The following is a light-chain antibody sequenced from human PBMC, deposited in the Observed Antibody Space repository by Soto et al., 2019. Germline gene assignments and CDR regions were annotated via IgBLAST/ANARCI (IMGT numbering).Light chain of an antibody. CDR1: QSVSSSY. CDR2: GAF. Sequence: EIVLTQSPGTLSLSPGERATLSCRASQSVSSSYLAWYQQKPGQAPRLLIYGAFSRATGIPDRFSGSGSGTDFTLTISRLGPEDFAVYYCQQYGNSPPWTFGQGTKVEIK. CDR3: QQYGNSPPWT. J-gene: IGKJ1*01. V-gene: IGKV3-20*01.